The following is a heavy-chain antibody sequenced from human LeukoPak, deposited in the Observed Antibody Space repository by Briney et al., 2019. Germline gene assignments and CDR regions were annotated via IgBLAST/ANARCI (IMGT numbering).Heavy chain of an antibody. CDR2: ITGKTHNV. D-gene: IGHD6-19*01. J-gene: IGHJ5*02. CDR3: AKEALGVAGGVFDP. V-gene: IGHV3-9*01. Sequence: PGGSLRLSCVASGFAFDDFGMHWFRRIPGKGLEWVLGITGKTHNVDYADSVKGRFTISRDNAKKSLYLHMTRLTIEDTALYYCAKEALGVAGGVFDPWGQGTLVTVSA. CDR1: GFAFDDFG.